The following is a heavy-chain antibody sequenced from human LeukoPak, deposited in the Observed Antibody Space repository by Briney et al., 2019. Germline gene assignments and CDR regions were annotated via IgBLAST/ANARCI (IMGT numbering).Heavy chain of an antibody. CDR1: GYTFTGYY. J-gene: IGHJ6*03. D-gene: IGHD2-2*01. V-gene: IGHV1-2*02. CDR3: ARDSCSSSSCYSRPDYYYYYYMDV. Sequence: ASVKVSCKASGYTFTGYYMHWVRQAPGQGLEWMGWINPNSGRTNYAQKFQGRLTVTRDTSVSTAYMELSRLSSDDTAIYYCARDSCSSSSCYSRPDYYYYYYMDVWGKGTTVTVSS. CDR2: INPNSGRT.